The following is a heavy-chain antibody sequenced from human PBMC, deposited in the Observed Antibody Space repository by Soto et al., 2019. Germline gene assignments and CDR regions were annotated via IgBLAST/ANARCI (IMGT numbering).Heavy chain of an antibody. V-gene: IGHV1-18*01. J-gene: IGHJ4*02. CDR1: GYGNSDYL. CDR2: ISPYNGNT. D-gene: IGHD2-21*01. Sequence: VNLYRKAVGYGNSDYLSSRRRLNPGQGLEWMGRISPYNGNTNYAQKLQGRVTMTTDTSTSTAYMELRSLRSDDTAVYYCARDHESTYSSFDYWGQGTLVTVSS. CDR3: ARDHESTYSSFDY.